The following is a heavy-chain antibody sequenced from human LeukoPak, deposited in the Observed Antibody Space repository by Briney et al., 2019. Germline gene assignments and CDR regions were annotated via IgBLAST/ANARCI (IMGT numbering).Heavy chain of an antibody. D-gene: IGHD3-22*01. CDR2: IYYSGST. CDR3: ARHASYYYDSSGYYVYYYYMDV. Sequence: SETLSLTCTVSGGSISSYYWSWIRQPPGKGLEWIGYIYYSGSTNYNPSLKSRVTISVDTSKNQFSLKLSSVTAADTAVYYCARHASYYYDSSGYYVYYYYMDVWGKGTTVTVSS. J-gene: IGHJ6*03. CDR1: GGSISSYY. V-gene: IGHV4-59*08.